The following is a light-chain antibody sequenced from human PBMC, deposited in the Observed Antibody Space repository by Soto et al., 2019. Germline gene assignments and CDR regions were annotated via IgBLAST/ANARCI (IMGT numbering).Light chain of an antibody. V-gene: IGLV3-1*01. CDR3: QVWDTSTGVV. CDR1: KLGDRF. Sequence: SYELTQPPSVSVSPGQTASIPCSGDKLGDRFACWYQQKPGQSPVMVIYQDTRRPSGIPERFSGSNSGNTATLTISGTQAVDEADYYCQVWDTSTGVVFGGGTKVTVL. J-gene: IGLJ2*01. CDR2: QDT.